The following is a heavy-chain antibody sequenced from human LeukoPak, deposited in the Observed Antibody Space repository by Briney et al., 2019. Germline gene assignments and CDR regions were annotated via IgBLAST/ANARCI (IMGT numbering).Heavy chain of an antibody. J-gene: IGHJ4*02. D-gene: IGHD1-26*01. CDR1: GFTFSDYT. CDR2: ISRDGGST. CDR3: AKGHIVGAITEFDY. Sequence: GGSLRLSCAASGFTFSDYTMHWVRQTPGKGLEWVSLISRDGGSTYYADSVKGRFNISRDNSKNSLYLQMNSLRTEDTALYYCAKGHIVGAITEFDYWGQGTLVTVSS. V-gene: IGHV3-43*01.